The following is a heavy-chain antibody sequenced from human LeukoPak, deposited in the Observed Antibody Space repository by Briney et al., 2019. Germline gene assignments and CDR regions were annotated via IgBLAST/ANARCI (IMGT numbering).Heavy chain of an antibody. CDR3: AKDRSSGYSYFDY. CDR1: GFTFGSYA. CDR2: IVGSGGST. D-gene: IGHD3-22*01. V-gene: IGHV3-23*01. J-gene: IGHJ4*02. Sequence: GGSLRLSCAASGFTFGSYAMYWVRQAPGKGLEWVSGIVGSGGSTQYADPVKGRFTISRDNSKNTLYLQMNSLRADDTAVYYCAKDRSSGYSYFDYWGQGTLVTVSS.